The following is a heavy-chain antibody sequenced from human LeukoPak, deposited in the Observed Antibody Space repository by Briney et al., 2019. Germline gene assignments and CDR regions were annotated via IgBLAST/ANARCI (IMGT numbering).Heavy chain of an antibody. J-gene: IGHJ5*02. CDR2: INPGDSDT. Sequence: GESLKISCQSSGYSFTSSWIGWARQMPGKGLEWMAIINPGDSDTRYSPSFQGQVTISADKSISTVYLQWGSLKASDTAMYYCARQPGAGWFDPWGQGTLVTVSS. CDR3: ARQPGAGWFDP. V-gene: IGHV5-51*01. D-gene: IGHD3-10*01. CDR1: GYSFTSSW.